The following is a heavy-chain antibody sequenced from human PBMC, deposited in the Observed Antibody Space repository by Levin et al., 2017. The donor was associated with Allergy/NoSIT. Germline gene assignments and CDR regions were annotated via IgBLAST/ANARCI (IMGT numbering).Heavy chain of an antibody. J-gene: IGHJ4*02. V-gene: IGHV3-23*01. CDR3: AKDYYFDSSGYFYSDYFDY. Sequence: RASVKVSCAASGFTFSSYAMTWVRQAPGKGLEWVSAISGTGGAAHYADSVEGRFTISRDNSKNTLYLQMNSLRAEDTAVYYCAKDYYFDSSGYFYSDYFDYWGQGTLVTVSS. CDR1: GFTFSSYA. CDR2: ISGTGGAA. D-gene: IGHD3-22*01.